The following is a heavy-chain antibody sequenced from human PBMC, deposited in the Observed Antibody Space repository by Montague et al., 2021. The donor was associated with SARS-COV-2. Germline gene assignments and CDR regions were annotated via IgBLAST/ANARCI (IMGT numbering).Heavy chain of an antibody. CDR1: GGSICSGSYY. V-gene: IGHV4-61*02. J-gene: IGHJ3*02. CDR3: AGVPPYYYDSSGYYSWAFDI. D-gene: IGHD3-22*01. CDR2: IYTSGST. Sequence: TLSLTCTVSGGSICSGSYYWSWIRQPAGKGLEWIGRIYTSGSTNYNPSLESRVTISVDTSKNQFSLKLSSVTAADTAVYSCAGVPPYYYDSSGYYSWAFDIWGQGAMVTVSS.